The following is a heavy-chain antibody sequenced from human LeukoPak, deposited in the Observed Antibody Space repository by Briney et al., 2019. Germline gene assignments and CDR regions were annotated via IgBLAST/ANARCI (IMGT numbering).Heavy chain of an antibody. D-gene: IGHD4-11*01. V-gene: IGHV4-31*03. Sequence: SETLSLTCTVSGDSMTRGGYYWSWVRQHPGKGLEWIGFIYHSGTTFYNPSLEGRAAISVDTSQNQFSLKLTSVTATDTAVYYCARAVDYRNYFDYWGQGTLVTVSS. CDR2: IYHSGTT. J-gene: IGHJ4*02. CDR1: GDSMTRGGYY. CDR3: ARAVDYRNYFDY.